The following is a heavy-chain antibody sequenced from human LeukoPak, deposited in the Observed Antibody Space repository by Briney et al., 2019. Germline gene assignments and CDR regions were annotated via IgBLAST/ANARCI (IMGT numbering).Heavy chain of an antibody. Sequence: GESLKISCKGSGYSFTTYWIAWVRQMPGKGLEWMGIIHPGDSNTRYSPSFQGQVTMSADESIRTAYLEWSSLKASDSAMYYCARYCSDVSCGYFDYWGQGTLVTVSS. CDR2: IHPGDSNT. CDR1: GYSFTTYW. J-gene: IGHJ4*02. CDR3: ARYCSDVSCGYFDY. V-gene: IGHV5-51*01. D-gene: IGHD2-15*01.